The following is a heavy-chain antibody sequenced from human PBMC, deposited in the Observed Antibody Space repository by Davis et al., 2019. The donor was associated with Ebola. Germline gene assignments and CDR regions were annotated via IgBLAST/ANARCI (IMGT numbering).Heavy chain of an antibody. D-gene: IGHD6-13*01. Sequence: SETLSLTCTVSAGSISSSSYYWGWIRQPPGKGLEWIGSIYYSGSTYYNPSLKSRVTISVDTSKNQFSLKLSSVTAADTAVYYCARLWPAAGTGLDYWGQGTLVTVSS. CDR2: IYYSGST. J-gene: IGHJ4*02. CDR1: AGSISSSSYY. CDR3: ARLWPAAGTGLDY. V-gene: IGHV4-39*01.